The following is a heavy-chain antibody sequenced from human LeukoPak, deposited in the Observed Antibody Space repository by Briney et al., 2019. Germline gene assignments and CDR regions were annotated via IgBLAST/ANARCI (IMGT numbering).Heavy chain of an antibody. CDR1: GGSISRLY. V-gene: IGHV4-59*11. J-gene: IGHJ2*01. CDR3: ARNPFGGNFWYFEL. CDR2: ISYSGNT. Sequence: TSETLSLTCTVSGGSISRLYWSWIRQAPGKGLEWIGYISYSGNTYFSPSLKSRVTMSVDTSNEQFSLRLASVTAADTALYYCARNPFGGNFWYFELWGRGTPVTVSS. D-gene: IGHD3-10*01.